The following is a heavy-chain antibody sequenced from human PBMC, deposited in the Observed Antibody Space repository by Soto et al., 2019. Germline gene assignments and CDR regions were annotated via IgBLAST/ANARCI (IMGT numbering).Heavy chain of an antibody. CDR3: AREAVETATIPSVNFGY. D-gene: IGHD5-12*01. CDR2: INPSGGST. CDR1: GYTFTSYY. V-gene: IGHV1-46*01. Sequence: ASVKVSCKASGYTFTSYYMHWVRQAPGQGLEWMGIINPSGGSTSYAQKFQGRVTMTRDTPTSTVYMELSSLRSEDTAVYYCAREAVETATIPSVNFGYWGQGTLVTVSS. J-gene: IGHJ4*02.